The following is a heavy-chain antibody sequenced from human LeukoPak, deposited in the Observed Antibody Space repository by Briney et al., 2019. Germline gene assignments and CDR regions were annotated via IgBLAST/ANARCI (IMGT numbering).Heavy chain of an antibody. CDR1: GGTFSSYA. Sequence: ASVKVSCKASGGTFSSYAISWVRQAPGQGLEWMGGIIPIFGTANYAQKFQGRVTITADESTSTAYMELSSLRSEDTAVYYCAKEWNSSGWIEYFQHWGQGTLVTVSS. CDR3: AKEWNSSGWIEYFQH. V-gene: IGHV1-69*13. D-gene: IGHD6-19*01. CDR2: IIPIFGTA. J-gene: IGHJ1*01.